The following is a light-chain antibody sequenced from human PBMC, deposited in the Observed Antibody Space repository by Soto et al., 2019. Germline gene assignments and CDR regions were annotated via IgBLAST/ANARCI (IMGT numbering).Light chain of an antibody. CDR3: MQGTHWPRT. Sequence: DVVMPQSPLSLPVTLGQPASISCRSSQSLVYSDGNTYLNWFQQRPDQSPRRLIYKVSNRDSGVPDRFSGSGSGTDFTLKISRVEAEDVGVYYCMQGTHWPRTFGQGTKVEIK. J-gene: IGKJ1*01. V-gene: IGKV2-30*01. CDR2: KVS. CDR1: QSLVYSDGNTY.